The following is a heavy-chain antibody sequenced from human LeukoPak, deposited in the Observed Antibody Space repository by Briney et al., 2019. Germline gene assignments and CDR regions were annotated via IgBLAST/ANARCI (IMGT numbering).Heavy chain of an antibody. J-gene: IGHJ4*02. CDR2: ISYDGINK. CDR1: GFTFSSYG. Sequence: GRSLRLSCAASGFTFSSYGMHWVRQAPGKGLEWVAVISYDGINKYYADSVKGRFTISRDNSKNTLYLQMNSLRAEDTAVYYCAKDWDIVVVVAATLIDYWGQGTLVTASS. D-gene: IGHD2-15*01. CDR3: AKDWDIVVVVAATLIDY. V-gene: IGHV3-30*18.